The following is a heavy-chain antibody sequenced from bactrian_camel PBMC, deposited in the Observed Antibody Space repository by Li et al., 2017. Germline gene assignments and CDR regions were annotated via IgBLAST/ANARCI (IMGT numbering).Heavy chain of an antibody. J-gene: IGHJ6*01. Sequence: QLVESGGGSVQPGGSLTLSCAISGYIASAYCVGWFRQAPRKEREGVAAIYTGGDLTYYGDSVKGRFTISKDNSKSTLYLQMNSLKPEDTAMYYCSSQMIRDCTVFGGRARPEETDFGLWGRGTQVTVS. CDR2: IYTGGDLT. V-gene: IGHV3S1*01. CDR3: SSQMIRDCTVFGGRARPEETDFGL. CDR1: GYIASAYC. D-gene: IGHD6*01.